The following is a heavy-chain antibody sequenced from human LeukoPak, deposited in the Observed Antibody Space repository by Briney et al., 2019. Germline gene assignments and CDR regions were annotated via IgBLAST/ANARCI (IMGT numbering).Heavy chain of an antibody. CDR2: IYRGGST. D-gene: IGHD3-10*01. V-gene: IGHV3-53*01. CDR1: GFTASSNY. J-gene: IGHJ4*02. CDR3: ASGRYGSGRYGDY. Sequence: PGGSLSPSCAVSGFTASSNYMSWVSQAAGKGLEWDSAIYRGGSTYYADSVKGRFTISRDNSKNTLYLQMNSLRAEDTAVYYCASGRYGSGRYGDYWGQGTLVTVSS.